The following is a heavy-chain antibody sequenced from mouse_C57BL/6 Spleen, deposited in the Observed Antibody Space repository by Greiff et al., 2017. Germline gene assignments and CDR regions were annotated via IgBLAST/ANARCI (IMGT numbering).Heavy chain of an antibody. Sequence: DVKLVESEGGLVQPGSSMKLSCTASGFTFSDYYMAWVRQVPEKGLEWVANINYDGSSTYYLDSLKSRFIISRDNAKNILYLQMSSLKSEDTATYYCARDRDYGSNYYFDYWGQGTTLTVSS. CDR2: INYDGSST. J-gene: IGHJ2*01. D-gene: IGHD1-1*01. V-gene: IGHV5-16*01. CDR1: GFTFSDYY. CDR3: ARDRDYGSNYYFDY.